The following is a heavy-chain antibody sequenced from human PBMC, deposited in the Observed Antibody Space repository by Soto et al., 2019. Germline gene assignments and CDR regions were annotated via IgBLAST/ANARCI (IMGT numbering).Heavy chain of an antibody. J-gene: IGHJ5*02. D-gene: IGHD2-2*01. V-gene: IGHV4-39*01. CDR3: ARRGDQLPWTWFDP. CDR1: GGSISSSSYY. Sequence: QLQLQESGPGLVKPSETLSLTCTVSGGSISSSSYYWGWIRQPPGKGLEWIGSIYYSGSTYYNPSLKSRVTICVDTSENQLSLTLSSVTAADTAVYYCARRGDQLPWTWFDPWGQGTLVTVSS. CDR2: IYYSGST.